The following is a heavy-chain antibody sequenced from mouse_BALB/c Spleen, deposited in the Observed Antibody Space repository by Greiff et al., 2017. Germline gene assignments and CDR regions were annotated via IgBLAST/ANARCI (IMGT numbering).Heavy chain of an antibody. J-gene: IGHJ2*01. CDR3: ARRDYYDYDVRAYYFDY. D-gene: IGHD2-4*01. CDR2: IDPYNGGT. Sequence: EVQLQQSGPKLVKPGASVKVSCKASGYAFTSYNMYWVKQSHGKSLEWIGYIDPYNGGTSYNQKFKGKATLTVDKSSSTAYMHLNSLTSEDSAVYYCARRDYYDYDVRAYYFDYWGQGTTLTVSS. CDR1: GYAFTSYN. V-gene: IGHV1S135*01.